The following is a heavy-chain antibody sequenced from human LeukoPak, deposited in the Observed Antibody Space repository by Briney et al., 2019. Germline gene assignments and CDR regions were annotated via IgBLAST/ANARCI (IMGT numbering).Heavy chain of an antibody. CDR3: ARDGIPGIAVAGNWFDP. Sequence: SVKVSCKASGGTFSSYAISWVRQAPGQGLEWMGGIIPIFGTANYAQKFQGRVTITADESTSTAYMELSSLRSEDTAVYYCARDGIPGIAVAGNWFDPWGQGTLVTVTS. V-gene: IGHV1-69*13. CDR2: IIPIFGTA. CDR1: GGTFSSYA. J-gene: IGHJ5*02. D-gene: IGHD6-19*01.